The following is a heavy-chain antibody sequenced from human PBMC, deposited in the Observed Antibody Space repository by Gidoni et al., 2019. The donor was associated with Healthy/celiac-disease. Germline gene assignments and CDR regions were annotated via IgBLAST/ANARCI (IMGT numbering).Heavy chain of an antibody. D-gene: IGHD6-6*01. CDR3: ARDASSSLRYYYGMDV. CDR1: GFTFSSYG. Sequence: LSCAASGFTFSSYGMHWVRQAPGKGLEWVAVIWYDGSNKYYADSVKGRFTISRDNSKNTLYLQMNSLRAEDTAVYYCARDASSSLRYYYGMDVWGQGTTVTVSS. V-gene: IGHV3-33*01. J-gene: IGHJ6*02. CDR2: IWYDGSNK.